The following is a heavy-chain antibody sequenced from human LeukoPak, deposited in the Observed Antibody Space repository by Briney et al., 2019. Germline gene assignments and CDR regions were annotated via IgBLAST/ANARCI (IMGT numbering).Heavy chain of an antibody. V-gene: IGHV4-59*01. Sequence: PSETLSLTCTVSGGSISSYHWNWIRQPPGKGLEWIGYIYYSGNTKYNPSLESRVTISVDTSKNQFSLKLRSVTAADTAVYYCARGMPRGWVHWFDPWGQGTLVTVSS. J-gene: IGHJ5*02. D-gene: IGHD1-26*01. CDR1: GGSISSYH. CDR2: IYYSGNT. CDR3: ARGMPRGWVHWFDP.